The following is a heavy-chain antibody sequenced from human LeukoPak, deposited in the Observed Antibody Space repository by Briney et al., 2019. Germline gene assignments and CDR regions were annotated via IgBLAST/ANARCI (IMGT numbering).Heavy chain of an antibody. CDR3: AREGYYDILTGYRHNWFDP. D-gene: IGHD3-9*01. J-gene: IGHJ5*02. CDR1: GYSISSGYY. Sequence: SETLSLTCTVSGYSISSGYYWGWIRQPPGKGLEWIGSIYHSGSTYYNPSLKSRVTISVDTSKNQFSLKLSSVTAADTAVYYCAREGYYDILTGYRHNWFDPWGQGTLVTVSS. CDR2: IYHSGST. V-gene: IGHV4-38-2*02.